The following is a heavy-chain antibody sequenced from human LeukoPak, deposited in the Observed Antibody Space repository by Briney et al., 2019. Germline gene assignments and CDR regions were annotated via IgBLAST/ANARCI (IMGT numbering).Heavy chain of an antibody. Sequence: SETLSLTCTVSGGSISSSSYYWGWIRQPPGKGLEWIGSIYYSGSTNYNPSLKSRVTISVDTSKNQFSLKLSSVTAADTAVYYCARAEGGGGIVVVPAAMGFDYWGQGTLVTVSS. CDR2: IYYSGST. CDR1: GGSISSSSYY. CDR3: ARAEGGGGIVVVPAAMGFDY. V-gene: IGHV4-39*07. J-gene: IGHJ4*02. D-gene: IGHD2-2*01.